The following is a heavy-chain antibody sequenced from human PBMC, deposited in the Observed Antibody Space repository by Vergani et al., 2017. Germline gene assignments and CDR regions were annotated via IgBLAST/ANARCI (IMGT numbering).Heavy chain of an antibody. V-gene: IGHV4-38-2*01. D-gene: IGHD3/OR15-3a*01. J-gene: IGHJ4*02. CDR2: IYHSGST. Sequence: QVQLQESGPGLVKPSETLSLTCAVSGYSISSGYYWGWIRQPPGKGLEWIGSIYHSGSTYYNPSLKSRVTISVDTSKNQFSLKLSSVTAADTAVYYCARQEGWTGFDYWGQGTLVTVSS. CDR1: GYSISSGYY. CDR3: ARQEGWTGFDY.